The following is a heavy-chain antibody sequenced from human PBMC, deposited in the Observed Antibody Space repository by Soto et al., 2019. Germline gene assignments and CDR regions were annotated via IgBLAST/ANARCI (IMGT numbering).Heavy chain of an antibody. V-gene: IGHV3-64D*06. CDR2: ISSNGGST. Sequence: GGSRRRSWSVFGFTISSYAMHWVRQAPGKGLQYVSSISSNGGSTYYADSVKGRFTISRDNSKNTLYLQMSSLRVEDTAVYYCVKDRYVDYWGQGTLVTVSS. CDR3: VKDRYVDY. CDR1: GFTISSYA. J-gene: IGHJ4*02.